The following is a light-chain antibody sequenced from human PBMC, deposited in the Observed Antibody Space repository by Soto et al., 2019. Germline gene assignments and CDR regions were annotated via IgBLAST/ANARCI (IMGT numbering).Light chain of an antibody. Sequence: DIQMTQSPSTLSGSVGDRVTITCRASQTISSWLAWYQQKPGKAPKLLIYAASSLQSGVPSRFSGSGSGTDFTLTISSLQSEDFAVYYCQQYNNWPPYTFGQGTKVDIK. J-gene: IGKJ2*01. CDR1: QTISSW. CDR2: AAS. CDR3: QQYNNWPPYT. V-gene: IGKV1-5*01.